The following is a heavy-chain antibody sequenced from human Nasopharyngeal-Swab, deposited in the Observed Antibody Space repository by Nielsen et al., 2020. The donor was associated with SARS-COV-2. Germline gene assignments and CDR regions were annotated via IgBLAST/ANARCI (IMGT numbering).Heavy chain of an antibody. CDR1: GGSFSGYY. CDR2: INHSGST. D-gene: IGHD6-13*01. CDR3: ARLPRIAAAGGY. J-gene: IGHJ4*02. V-gene: IGHV4-34*01. Sequence: SETLSLTCAVSGGSFSGYYWSWIRQPPGKGLEWIGEINHSGSTNYNPSLKSRVTISVDTSKNQFSLKLSSVTAADTAVYYCARLPRIAAAGGYWGQGTLVTVS.